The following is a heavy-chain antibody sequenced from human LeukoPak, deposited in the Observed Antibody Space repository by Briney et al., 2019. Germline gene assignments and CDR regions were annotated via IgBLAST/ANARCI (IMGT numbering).Heavy chain of an antibody. CDR1: GGTFSSYA. CDR2: INPNSGGT. V-gene: IGHV1-2*02. J-gene: IGHJ4*02. D-gene: IGHD6-13*01. Sequence: SVKVSCKASGGTFSSYAISWVRQAPGQGLEWMGWINPNSGGTNYAQKFQGRVTMTRDTSISTAYMELSRLRSDDTAVYYCARTYSSSWYGMFDYWGQGTLVTVSS. CDR3: ARTYSSSWYGMFDY.